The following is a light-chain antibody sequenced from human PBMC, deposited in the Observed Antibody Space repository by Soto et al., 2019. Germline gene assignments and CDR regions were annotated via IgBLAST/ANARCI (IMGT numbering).Light chain of an antibody. J-gene: IGKJ1*01. CDR3: QQRSYWPWT. CDR1: QSVSTY. V-gene: IGKV3-11*01. CDR2: DAS. Sequence: EIVLTQSPATLSLSPGERATLSCRASQSVSTYLAWYQQNPGQAPRLLIYDASNRATGIPARFSGSGSGTDFTLTISSLEPEDFAVYYCQQRSYWPWTFGQGTKVEIK.